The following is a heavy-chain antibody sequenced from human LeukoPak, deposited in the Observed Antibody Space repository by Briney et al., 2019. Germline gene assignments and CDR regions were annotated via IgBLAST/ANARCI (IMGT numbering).Heavy chain of an antibody. Sequence: SETLSLTCTVSGGSISSSGYYWGWIRQPPGKGLEWIASIYYSGSTYYNPSLKSRLTISVDASKNQLSLSLNSRPAADTAVYYCARHEYSGSCYGLSLLDPWRQGTLVSVSS. V-gene: IGHV4-39*01. CDR3: ARHEYSGSCYGLSLLDP. D-gene: IGHD1-26*01. CDR2: IYYSGST. J-gene: IGHJ5*02. CDR1: GGSISSSGYY.